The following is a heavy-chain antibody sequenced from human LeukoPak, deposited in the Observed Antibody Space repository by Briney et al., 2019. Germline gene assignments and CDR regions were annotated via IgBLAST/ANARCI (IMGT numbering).Heavy chain of an antibody. V-gene: IGHV3-30*03. Sequence: PGRSLRLSCAASGFTFSSYGMHWVRQAPGKGLEWVAVISYDGSNKYYVDSVKGRFTISRDNSKNTLYLQMNRLRAEDTAVYYCARGPYSSIWSDYWGQGTLVTVSS. D-gene: IGHD6-13*01. J-gene: IGHJ4*02. CDR1: GFTFSSYG. CDR2: ISYDGSNK. CDR3: ARGPYSSIWSDY.